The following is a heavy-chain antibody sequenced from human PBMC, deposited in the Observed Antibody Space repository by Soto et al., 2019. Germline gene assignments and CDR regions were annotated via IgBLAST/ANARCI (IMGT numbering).Heavy chain of an antibody. V-gene: IGHV3-7*01. CDR3: ASDLGYDSSGSYYYYGMDV. J-gene: IGHJ6*02. CDR2: IKQDGSEK. D-gene: IGHD3-22*01. CDR1: GFTFSSYW. Sequence: GGSLRLSCAASGFTFSSYWMSWVRQAPGKGLEWVANIKQDGSEKYYVDSVKGRFTISRDNAKNSLYLQMNSLRAEDTAVYYCASDLGYDSSGSYYYYGMDVWGQGTTVTVSS.